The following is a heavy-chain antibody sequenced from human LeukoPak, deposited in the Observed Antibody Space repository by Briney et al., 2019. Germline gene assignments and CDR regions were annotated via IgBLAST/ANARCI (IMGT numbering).Heavy chain of an antibody. CDR1: GGSISSYY. D-gene: IGHD3-10*01. V-gene: IGHV4-59*08. CDR2: IYYSGST. CDR3: AGLLWFGELSYFDY. Sequence: PSETLSLTCTVSGGSISSYYWSWIRQPPGKGLEWIGYIYYSGSTNYNPSLKSRVTISVDTSKHQFSLKLSSVTAADTAVYYCAGLLWFGELSYFDYWGQGTLVTVSS. J-gene: IGHJ4*02.